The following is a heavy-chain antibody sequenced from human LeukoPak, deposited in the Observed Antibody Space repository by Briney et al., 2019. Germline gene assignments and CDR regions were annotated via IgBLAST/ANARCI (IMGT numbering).Heavy chain of an antibody. CDR3: AKFRYHSNDNNYLDFNY. D-gene: IGHD3-22*01. V-gene: IGHV3-23*01. Sequence: GGSLRLSCAASGFTFSSYAMGWVRQAPGKGPEWVSSISGSGGHTYCADSVKGRFTISRDNTKNTLDLQMNSLKVEDTAVYYCAKFRYHSNDNNYLDFNYWGQGTLVTVSS. J-gene: IGHJ4*02. CDR1: GFTFSSYA. CDR2: ISGSGGHT.